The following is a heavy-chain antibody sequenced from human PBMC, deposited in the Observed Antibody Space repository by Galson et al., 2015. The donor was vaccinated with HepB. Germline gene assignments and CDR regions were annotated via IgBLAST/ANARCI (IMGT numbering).Heavy chain of an antibody. CDR1: SGSISSDNW. CDR3: ARPKTYSGSYYGGGNAFDI. CDR2: IYHSGST. D-gene: IGHD1-26*01. J-gene: IGHJ3*02. V-gene: IGHV4-4*02. Sequence: ETLSLTCAVSSGSISSDNWWGRVRQPPGKGLEWIGEIYHSGSTNYNPSLKSRVTISVDKSKNQFSLKLSSVTAADTAVYYCARPKTYSGSYYGGGNAFDIWGQGTMVTVSS.